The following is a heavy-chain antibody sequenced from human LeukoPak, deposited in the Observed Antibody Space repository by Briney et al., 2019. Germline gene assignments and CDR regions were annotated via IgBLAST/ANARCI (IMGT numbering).Heavy chain of an antibody. CDR2: ISSSSYI. D-gene: IGHD4-17*01. V-gene: IGHV3-21*01. Sequence: GGSLRLSCAASGFTFSSYSMNWVRQAPGKGLEWVSSISSSSYIYYADSVKGRFTISRDNAKNSLYLQMNSLRAEDTAVYYCARTSADYANDAFDIWGQGTTVTVSS. J-gene: IGHJ3*02. CDR3: ARTSADYANDAFDI. CDR1: GFTFSSYS.